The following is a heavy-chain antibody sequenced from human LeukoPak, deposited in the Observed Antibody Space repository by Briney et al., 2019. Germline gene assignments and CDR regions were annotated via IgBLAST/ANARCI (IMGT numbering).Heavy chain of an antibody. D-gene: IGHD3-10*01. V-gene: IGHV4-59*01. J-gene: IGHJ4*02. CDR2: IYYSGST. CDR1: GGPISSYY. CDR3: ATSRVRGVTYFDY. Sequence: PSETLSLTCTVSGGPISSYYWSWIRQPPGKGLEWIGYIYYSGSTNYNPSLKSRVTISVDTSKNQFSLKLRSVTAADTAVYYCATSRVRGVTYFDYWGQGTLVTVSS.